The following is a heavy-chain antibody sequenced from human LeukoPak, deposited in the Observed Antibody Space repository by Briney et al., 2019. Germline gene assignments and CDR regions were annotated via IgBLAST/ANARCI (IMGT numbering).Heavy chain of an antibody. CDR3: VRDGVGAPPFDY. Sequence: PGGSLRLSCAASGFTFSSYSMNWVRQAPGKGLEWVSSISSSSSYIYYADSVKGRFTISRDNAKNTLFLQMNSLRAEDTAVYYCVRDGVGAPPFDYWGQGALVIVSS. CDR2: ISSSSSYI. CDR1: GFTFSSYS. D-gene: IGHD1-26*01. V-gene: IGHV3-21*01. J-gene: IGHJ4*02.